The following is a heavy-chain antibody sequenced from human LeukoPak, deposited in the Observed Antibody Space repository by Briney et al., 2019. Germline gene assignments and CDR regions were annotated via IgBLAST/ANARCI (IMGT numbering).Heavy chain of an antibody. CDR3: ARDRLQYFDY. CDR2: IYVSGDT. J-gene: IGHJ4*02. D-gene: IGHD3-16*01. Sequence: GGSLRLSCAASGFTVSDFYMSWVRQAPGKGLEWVSLIYVSGDTYYTDSVKGRFTISRDTSENTLYLQMNSLRVEDTAVYYCARDRLQYFDYWGQGTLVTVSS. CDR1: GFTVSDFY. V-gene: IGHV3-53*01.